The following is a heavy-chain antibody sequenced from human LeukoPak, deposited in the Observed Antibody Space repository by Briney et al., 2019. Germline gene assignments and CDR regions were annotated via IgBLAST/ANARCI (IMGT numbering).Heavy chain of an antibody. J-gene: IGHJ3*01. D-gene: IGHD6-25*01. CDR1: GYTSKNYD. CDR2: MNPNNDKA. V-gene: IGHV1-8*01. CDR3: ARAAAGGDDPFDV. Sequence: GPSVKVSCKASGYTSKNYDTNWVRQAPGQGLEWMAWMNPNNDKAGSEQKFQGRVTMPRDTSITTAYMELSSLRSDDPGVYYCARAAAGGDDPFDVWGQGSLIIVSS.